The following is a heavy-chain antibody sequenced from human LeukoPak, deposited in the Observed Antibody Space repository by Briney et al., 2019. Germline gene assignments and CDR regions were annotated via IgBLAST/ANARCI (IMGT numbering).Heavy chain of an antibody. D-gene: IGHD5-12*01. V-gene: IGHV3-43*01. Sequence: PGGSLRLSCAASGFTFDDYTMHWVRQAPGKGLEWVSLISWDGGSTYYADSVKGRFTISRDNSKNSLYLQMNSLRTEDTALYYCARAPSPMGIVATIEGAFDIWGQGTMVTVSS. CDR3: ARAPSPMGIVATIEGAFDI. J-gene: IGHJ3*02. CDR2: ISWDGGST. CDR1: GFTFDDYT.